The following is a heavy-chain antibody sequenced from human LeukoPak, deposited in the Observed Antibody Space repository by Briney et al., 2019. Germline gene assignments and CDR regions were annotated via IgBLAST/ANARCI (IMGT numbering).Heavy chain of an antibody. CDR1: GGSISSSSYY. J-gene: IGHJ4*02. CDR3: ARGAVATMYYFDY. V-gene: IGHV4-39*07. CDR2: IYYSGST. Sequence: KSSETLSLTCTVSGGSISSSSYYWGWIRQPPGKGLEWIGSIYYSGSTYYNPSLKSRVTISVGTSKNQFSLKLSSVTAADTAVYYCARGAVATMYYFDYWGQGTLVTVSS. D-gene: IGHD5-12*01.